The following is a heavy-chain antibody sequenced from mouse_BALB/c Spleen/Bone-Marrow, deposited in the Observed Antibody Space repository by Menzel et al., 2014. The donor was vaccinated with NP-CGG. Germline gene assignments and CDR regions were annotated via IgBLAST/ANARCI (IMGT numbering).Heavy chain of an antibody. CDR1: GFTFSSYA. Sequence: DVKLVESGGGLVKPGGSLKLSCAASGFTFSSYAMSWVRQTPEKRLEWVASISSGSSTYYPNSVKGRFTISRDNARNILYLQMSSLRSEDTAMYYCARVEDGYYVRAMDYWCQGTSVTVSS. D-gene: IGHD2-3*01. CDR2: ISSGSST. J-gene: IGHJ4*01. V-gene: IGHV5-6-5*01. CDR3: ARVEDGYYVRAMDY.